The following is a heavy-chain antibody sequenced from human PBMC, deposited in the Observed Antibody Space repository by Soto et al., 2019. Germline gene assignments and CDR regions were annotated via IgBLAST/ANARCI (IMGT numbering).Heavy chain of an antibody. CDR2: ISYDGSER. Sequence: GGSLRLSCAASGFTFRSYAMHWVRQAPGKGLEWVTFISYDGSERYYADSVKGRFSISRDNSKNTLYLQMNSLRAEDTTVYYCARDPGGYSSGNGGMDVWGQGTTVTVSS. V-gene: IGHV3-30-3*01. CDR3: ARDPGGYSSGNGGMDV. J-gene: IGHJ6*02. CDR1: GFTFRSYA. D-gene: IGHD6-19*01.